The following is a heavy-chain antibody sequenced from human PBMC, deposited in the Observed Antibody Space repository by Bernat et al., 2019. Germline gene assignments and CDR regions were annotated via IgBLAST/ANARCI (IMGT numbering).Heavy chain of an antibody. J-gene: IGHJ4*02. D-gene: IGHD5-18*01. CDR3: AREELWPPAGTDY. Sequence: EVQLVESGGGLVQPGGSLRLSCAASGFTFSSYSMNWVRQAPGKGLEWVSYISSSSSTIYYADSVKGRFTISRDNAKNSLYLQMNSLRAEDTAVYYCAREELWPPAGTDYWGQGTLVTVSS. V-gene: IGHV3-48*01. CDR2: ISSSSSTI. CDR1: GFTFSSYS.